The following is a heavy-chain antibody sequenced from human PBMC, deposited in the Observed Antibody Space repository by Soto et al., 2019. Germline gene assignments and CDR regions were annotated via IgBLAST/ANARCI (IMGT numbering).Heavy chain of an antibody. D-gene: IGHD5-12*01. Sequence: GGSLRLSCAASGFTFSSYSMNWVRQAPGKGLEWVSSISSSSSYIYYADSVKGRFTISRDNAKNSLYLQMNSLRAEDTAVYYCATACPIYSGHDWCYYMDVWGKGTKVTVSS. CDR2: ISSSSSYI. CDR3: ATACPIYSGHDWCYYMDV. CDR1: GFTFSSYS. J-gene: IGHJ6*03. V-gene: IGHV3-21*01.